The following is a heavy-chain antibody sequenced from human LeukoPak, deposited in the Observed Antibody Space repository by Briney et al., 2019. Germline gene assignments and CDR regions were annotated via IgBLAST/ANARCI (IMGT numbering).Heavy chain of an antibody. V-gene: IGHV3-48*03. Sequence: GGSLRLSCAASGFTFSSYEMNRVRQAPGKGLEWVSYISSSGSTIYYADSVKGRFTISRDNAKNSLYLQMNSLRAEDTAVYYCARVEVVVAATFDYWGQGTLVTVSS. CDR2: ISSSGSTI. CDR3: ARVEVVVAATFDY. D-gene: IGHD2-15*01. J-gene: IGHJ4*02. CDR1: GFTFSSYE.